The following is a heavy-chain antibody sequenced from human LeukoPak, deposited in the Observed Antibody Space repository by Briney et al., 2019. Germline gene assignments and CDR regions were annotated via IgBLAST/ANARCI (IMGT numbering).Heavy chain of an antibody. V-gene: IGHV4-31*03. J-gene: IGHJ3*02. D-gene: IGHD3-22*01. CDR3: ARSYYDSSGYYLEDDAFDI. CDR1: GGSISSGGYY. CDR2: IYYSGST. Sequence: SPTLSLTCTVSGGSISSGGYYWSWIRQHPGKGLEWIGYIYYSGSTYYNPSLKSRVTISVDTSKNQFSLKLSSVTAADTAVYYCARSYYDSSGYYLEDDAFDIWGQGTMVTVSS.